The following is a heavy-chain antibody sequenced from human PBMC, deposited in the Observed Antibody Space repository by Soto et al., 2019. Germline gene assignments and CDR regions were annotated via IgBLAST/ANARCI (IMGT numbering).Heavy chain of an antibody. J-gene: IGHJ6*04. CDR2: IRSKTNTYAT. Sequence: EVQLVESGGVLVQPGGSLKLACLAAGFPLSDSAIHWVRKAYGKGLEWVGRIRSKTNTYATPSGAPVRGRFTLSRDDSKNTAYLQLNKLESEDAALDYCTRHAGGQVEHSFFYSFMDVWGKGTTVSVLS. D-gene: IGHD2-21*01. V-gene: IGHV3-73*01. CDR3: TRHAGGQVEHSFFYSFMDV. CDR1: GFPLSDSA.